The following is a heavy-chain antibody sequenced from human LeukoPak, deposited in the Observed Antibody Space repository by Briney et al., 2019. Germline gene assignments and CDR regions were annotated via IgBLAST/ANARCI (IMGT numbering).Heavy chain of an antibody. J-gene: IGHJ3*02. D-gene: IGHD2-15*01. CDR1: GYTFTSYG. CDR3: ARDHPLWSMCCLRDAFDI. V-gene: IGHV1-18*01. Sequence: ASVKVSCKASGYTFTSYGISWVRQAPGQGLEWMGWISAYNGNTNYAQKLQGRVTMTTDTSTSTAYMELRSLRSDDTAVYYCARDHPLWSMCCLRDAFDILGQGTMVTVSS. CDR2: ISAYNGNT.